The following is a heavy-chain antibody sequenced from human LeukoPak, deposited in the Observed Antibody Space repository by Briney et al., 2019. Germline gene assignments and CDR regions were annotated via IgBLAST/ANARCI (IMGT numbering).Heavy chain of an antibody. Sequence: PSETLSLTCAVYGGSFSGYYWSWIRQPPGKGLEWIGSIYYSGSTYYNPSLKSRVTISVDTSKNQFSLKLSSVTAADTAVYYCARLEDYDILPPSNWLDPWGQGTLVTVSS. CDR1: GGSFSGYY. CDR3: ARLEDYDILPPSNWLDP. V-gene: IGHV4-34*01. J-gene: IGHJ5*02. D-gene: IGHD3-9*01. CDR2: IYYSGST.